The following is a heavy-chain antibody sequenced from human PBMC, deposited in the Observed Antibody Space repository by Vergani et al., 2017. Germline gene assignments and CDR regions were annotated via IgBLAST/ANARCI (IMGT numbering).Heavy chain of an antibody. J-gene: IGHJ3*01. CDR3: VHRLGYVDWDGAFDV. CDR2: VYWNDDE. Sequence: QITLRESGPTLVKPTQTLTLTCTFSGFSLTTGGEGVCWIRQPPGRALEWLAFVYWNDDERYSPSLKSRVTITKDTSKNEVILTMATMDPVDTATYYCVHRLGYVDWDGAFDVWGPGTMVTVSS. V-gene: IGHV2-5*01. CDR1: GFSLTTGGEG. D-gene: IGHD3-9*01.